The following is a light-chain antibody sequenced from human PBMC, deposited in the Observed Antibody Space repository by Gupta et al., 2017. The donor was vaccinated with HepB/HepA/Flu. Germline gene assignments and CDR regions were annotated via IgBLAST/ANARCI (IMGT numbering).Light chain of an antibody. J-gene: IGLJ1*01. V-gene: IGLV2-23*02. CDR3: CSYTGSSSFPYV. CDR1: NSDVGSYNL. CDR2: EVR. Sequence: QSTLTQPASVSGSPGQSITIPCTGTNSDVGSYNLVTWYQQHPGKAPKLLIYEVRKRPSGVSDRFSGSKSGSTASLTISGLQAKDEADYYCCSYTGSSSFPYVFGTGTKVTVL.